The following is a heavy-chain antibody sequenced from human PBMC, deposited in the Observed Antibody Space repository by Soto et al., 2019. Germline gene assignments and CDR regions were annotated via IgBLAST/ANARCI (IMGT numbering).Heavy chain of an antibody. Sequence: QEQLVQSGAELKKPGASVKVSCKASGDSFSNYYVHWVRQAPGQGLEWMGIINPRGDTTYYMEKFRGRRTVTRDTSTSTVYMELSSQRSGDTANYYCARDKGCPTGVCYRAIDVWGQGTLVTVTS. V-gene: IGHV1-46*01. CDR3: ARDKGCPTGVCYRAIDV. CDR1: GDSFSNYY. J-gene: IGHJ4*02. D-gene: IGHD3-3*01. CDR2: INPRGDTT.